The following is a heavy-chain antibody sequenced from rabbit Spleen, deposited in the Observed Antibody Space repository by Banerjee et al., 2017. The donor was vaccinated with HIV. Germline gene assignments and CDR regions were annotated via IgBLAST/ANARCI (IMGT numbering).Heavy chain of an antibody. V-gene: IGHV1S45*01. CDR3: ARDTGTSFSTYGMDL. J-gene: IGHJ6*01. Sequence: QEQLVESGGDLVKPGASLTLTCTASGVSFSISSYMCWVRQAPGKGLEWISCIAGSSSGFTYSATWAKGRFTCSKTSSTTVTLQMTSLTVADTATYFCARDTGTSFSTYGMDLWGPGTLVTVS. D-gene: IGHD7-1*01. CDR1: GVSFSISSY. CDR2: IAGSSSGFT.